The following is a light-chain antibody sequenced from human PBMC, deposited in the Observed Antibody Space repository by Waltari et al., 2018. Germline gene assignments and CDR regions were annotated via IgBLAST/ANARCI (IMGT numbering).Light chain of an antibody. Sequence: EIQMTQSPASLSASVGDRVTITCRASQSISTHLNWYQQKPGKAPKLLIYAASSLQSGVPSRFSGSGSVTDFTLTITSLQPEDFAIYYCQQTYSTPRTFGQGTKVEIK. CDR1: QSISTH. CDR2: AAS. V-gene: IGKV1-39*01. CDR3: QQTYSTPRT. J-gene: IGKJ1*01.